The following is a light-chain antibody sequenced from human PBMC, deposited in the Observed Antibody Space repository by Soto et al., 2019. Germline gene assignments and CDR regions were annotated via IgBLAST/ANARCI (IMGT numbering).Light chain of an antibody. J-gene: IGKJ3*01. Sequence: EIVLTQSPGTLSLSPGERATLSCRASQTVKNNYLAWYQQRPGQAPRLLIYGASTRATGIPDRFSGSGSGTDFALIISRLEPEDFAVYYCQQYGSSLPITFGPGTKVDFK. CDR2: GAS. CDR1: QTVKNNY. V-gene: IGKV3-20*01. CDR3: QQYGSSLPIT.